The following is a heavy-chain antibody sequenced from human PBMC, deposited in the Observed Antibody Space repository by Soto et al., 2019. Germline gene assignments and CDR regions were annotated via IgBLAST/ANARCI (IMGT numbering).Heavy chain of an antibody. CDR1: GFTVSNNY. CDR2: IYSGGYT. D-gene: IGHD3-16*01. J-gene: IGHJ4*02. Sequence: EVQLVESGGGLIQPGGSLRLSCAVSGFTVSNNYMSWVRQAPGKGLEGVSVIYSGGYTAYGDSVKGRFTISRDNSKNTLILQIKSRGDHEPAVVCWGTPPGGGGYWGQGTLVTVSS. CDR3: GTPPGGGGY. V-gene: IGHV3-53*01.